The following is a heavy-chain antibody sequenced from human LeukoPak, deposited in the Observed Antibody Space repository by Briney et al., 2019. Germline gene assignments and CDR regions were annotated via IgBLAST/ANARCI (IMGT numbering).Heavy chain of an antibody. CDR1: GFTFSNAW. V-gene: IGHV3-15*01. CDR2: IKSKTDGGTT. CDR3: TTDGGSYGVLYFDY. Sequence: SGGSLRLFCAASGFTFSNAWMIWVRQATGKGLEWFGRIKSKTDGGTTDYEAPVKGTFTISRDALKNTLYLQMNSLKTEDTAVYYCTTDGGSYGVLYFDYWGQGTLVTVSS. D-gene: IGHD1-26*01. J-gene: IGHJ4*02.